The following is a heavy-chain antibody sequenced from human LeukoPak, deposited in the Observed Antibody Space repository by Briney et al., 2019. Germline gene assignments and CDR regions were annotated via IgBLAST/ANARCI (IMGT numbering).Heavy chain of an antibody. CDR3: AREMDYYDNSGYYPFDY. CDR2: IYYSGST. CDR1: GGSFSGYY. D-gene: IGHD3-22*01. J-gene: IGHJ4*02. Sequence: SETLSLTCAVYGGSFSGYYWAWIRQPPGKGLEWIGTIYYSGSTYYNPSLKSRVTISVDTSKNQFSLKLNSVTAADTAVYYCAREMDYYDNSGYYPFDYWGQGTLVTVSS. V-gene: IGHV4-34*01.